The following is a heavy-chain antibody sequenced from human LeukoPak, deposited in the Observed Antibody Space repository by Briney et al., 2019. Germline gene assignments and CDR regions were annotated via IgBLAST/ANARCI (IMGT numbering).Heavy chain of an antibody. Sequence: GGSLRLSCAASGFTFSSYWMNWARQAPGKGLEWVASINHNGNVNYYVDSVKGRFTISRDNARNSLFLQMNSLRAEDTAVYYCARGDGYYFGFWGQGTPVTVSS. CDR1: GFTFSSYW. V-gene: IGHV3-7*03. J-gene: IGHJ4*02. CDR3: ARGDGYYFGF. CDR2: INHNGNVN.